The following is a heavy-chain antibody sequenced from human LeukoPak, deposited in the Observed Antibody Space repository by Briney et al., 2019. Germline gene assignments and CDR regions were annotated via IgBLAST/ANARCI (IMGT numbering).Heavy chain of an antibody. J-gene: IGHJ4*02. D-gene: IGHD3-9*01. CDR3: ARGRYFDL. Sequence: SETLSLTCTVSGGSISDYYWSWIRQPPGKGLEWIGYIYYSWNTNYNPSLKSRVTMSVDTSKNQFSLKLSSVTAADTAIYYCARGRYFDLWGQGTLVTVSS. CDR2: IYYSWNT. CDR1: GGSISDYY. V-gene: IGHV4-59*01.